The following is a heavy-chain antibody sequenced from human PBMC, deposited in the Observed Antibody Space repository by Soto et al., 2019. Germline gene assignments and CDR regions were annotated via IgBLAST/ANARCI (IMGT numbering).Heavy chain of an antibody. V-gene: IGHV1-69*12. Sequence: QVQLVQSGAEVKKPGSSVKVSCKASGGTFSSYAISWVRQAPGQGLEWMGGIIPIFGTANYAQKFQGRVTIPANESTSTAYMELRSLRAEDTAVYYCARAQSGYSDLGDYWGQGTLVTVSS. CDR2: IIPIFGTA. CDR1: GGTFSSYA. J-gene: IGHJ4*02. D-gene: IGHD3-3*01. CDR3: ARAQSGYSDLGDY.